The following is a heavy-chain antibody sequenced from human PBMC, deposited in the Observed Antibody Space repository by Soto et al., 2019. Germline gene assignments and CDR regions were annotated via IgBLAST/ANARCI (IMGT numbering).Heavy chain of an antibody. V-gene: IGHV3-23*01. D-gene: IGHD3-10*01. CDR3: PKHTPLSSDRSALRDYFNY. CDR2: ITGSGGIT. J-gene: IGHJ4*02. Sequence: GGSLRLSCAASGFTFSSNAMSWVRQVPGKGLEWVSGITGSGGITHYADSVKGRFTISRDNSRNTLHLQMNYLRVEDTAVYFSPKHTPLSSDRSALRDYFNYWRRRPLVSVSS. CDR1: GFTFSSNA.